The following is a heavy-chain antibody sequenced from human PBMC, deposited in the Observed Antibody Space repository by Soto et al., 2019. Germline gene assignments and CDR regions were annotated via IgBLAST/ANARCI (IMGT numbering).Heavy chain of an antibody. CDR2: IKQDGSEK. J-gene: IGHJ4*02. CDR3: ASIIAVAGKDFDY. V-gene: IGHV3-7*05. CDR1: GFTFSSYW. D-gene: IGHD6-19*01. Sequence: EVQLVESGGGLVQPGGSLRLSCAASGFTFSSYWMSWVRQAPGKGLEWVANIKQDGSEKYYVDSVKGRFTISRDNAKNSLYLQMNSLRDEDTAVYYCASIIAVAGKDFDYWGQGTLVTVSS.